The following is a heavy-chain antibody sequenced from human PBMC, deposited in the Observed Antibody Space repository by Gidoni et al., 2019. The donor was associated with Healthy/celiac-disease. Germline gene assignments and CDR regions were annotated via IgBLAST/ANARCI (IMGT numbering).Heavy chain of an antibody. CDR2: TRNKANSYTT. CDR1: GFTFSDHY. V-gene: IGHV3-72*01. CDR3: ARGLGYYDFWSGQSQYGMDV. J-gene: IGHJ6*02. D-gene: IGHD3-3*01. Sequence: EVQLVESGGGLVPPGGSLRLSCAASGFTFSDHYMDWVRQAPGKGREWVGRTRNKANSYTTEYAASVKGRFTISRDDSKNSLYLQMNRLKPEDTAVYYCARGLGYYDFWSGQSQYGMDVWGQGTTVTVSS.